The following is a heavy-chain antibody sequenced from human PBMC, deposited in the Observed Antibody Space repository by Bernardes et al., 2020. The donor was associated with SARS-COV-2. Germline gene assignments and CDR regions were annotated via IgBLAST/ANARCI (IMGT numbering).Heavy chain of an antibody. CDR3: ARGPQYYDFWSGYSGYFDY. J-gene: IGHJ4*02. D-gene: IGHD3-3*01. V-gene: IGHV3-30-3*01. Sequence: GGSLRLSCAASGFTFSSYAMHWVRQAPGKGLEWVAVISYDGSNKYYADSVKGRFTISRDNSKNTLYLQMNSLRAEDTAVYYCARGPQYYDFWSGYSGYFDYWGQGTLVTVSS. CDR1: GFTFSSYA. CDR2: ISYDGSNK.